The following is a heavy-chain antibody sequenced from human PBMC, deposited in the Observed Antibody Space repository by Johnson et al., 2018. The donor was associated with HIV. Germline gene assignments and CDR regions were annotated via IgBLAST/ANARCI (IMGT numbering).Heavy chain of an antibody. V-gene: IGHV3-72*01. D-gene: IGHD2-2*01. Sequence: MQLVESGGGLVQPGGSLRLSCAASGFTFSDHYMDWVRQAPGKGLEWVGRTRNKANSYTTEYYVASVKGRFTISRDNFKNTLDLQMNSLRAEDTAVYYCAKCPSVSTSDAFDIWGQGTMVTVPS. CDR3: AKCPSVSTSDAFDI. J-gene: IGHJ3*02. CDR1: GFTFSDHY. CDR2: TRNKANSYTT.